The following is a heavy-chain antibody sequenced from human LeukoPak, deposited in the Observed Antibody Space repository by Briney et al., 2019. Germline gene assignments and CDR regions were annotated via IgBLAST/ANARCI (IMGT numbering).Heavy chain of an antibody. CDR3: ASPRRDGYDYFDY. Sequence: SVKVSCKASRGTFSSYAISWVRRAPGQGLEWMGRIIPIFGTANYAQKFQGRVTITTDESTSTAYMELSSLRSEDTAVYYCASPRRDGYDYFDYWGQGTLVTVSS. J-gene: IGHJ4*02. CDR2: IIPIFGTA. CDR1: RGTFSSYA. D-gene: IGHD5-24*01. V-gene: IGHV1-69*05.